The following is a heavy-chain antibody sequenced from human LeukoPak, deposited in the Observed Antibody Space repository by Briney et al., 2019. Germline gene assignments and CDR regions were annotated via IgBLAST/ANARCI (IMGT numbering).Heavy chain of an antibody. J-gene: IGHJ3*02. Sequence: PGGSLRLSCAASGFTFSTYNMNWVRQAPGKGLEWVSSISSSSSYIYYADSVKGRFTISRDNAKNSLYLQMYSLRAEDTDVYYCARDVGASAPDAFDIWGQGTMVTVSS. CDR1: GFTFSTYN. V-gene: IGHV3-21*01. CDR2: ISSSSSYI. D-gene: IGHD1-26*01. CDR3: ARDVGASAPDAFDI.